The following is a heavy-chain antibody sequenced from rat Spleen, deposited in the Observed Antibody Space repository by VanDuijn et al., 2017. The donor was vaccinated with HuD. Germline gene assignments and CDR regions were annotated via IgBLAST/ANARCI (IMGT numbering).Heavy chain of an antibody. D-gene: IGHD3-8*01. V-gene: IGHV2-63*01. J-gene: IGHJ3*01. CDR3: TRLNSPFAY. CDR2: MRFNGDP. Sequence: QVQLKESGPGLVQPSQTLSLTCTVSGFSLTSYGVTWVRQPPGKGLEWMGRMRFNGDPSYNSALRSRLSISRDTSKNQVFLEMNSLQTDDTGTYYCTRLNSPFAYWGQGTLVTVSS. CDR1: GFSLTSYG.